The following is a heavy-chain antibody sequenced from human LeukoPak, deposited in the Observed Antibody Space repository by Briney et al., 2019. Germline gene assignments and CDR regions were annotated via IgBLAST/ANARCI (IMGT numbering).Heavy chain of an antibody. CDR2: IDWDDDK. J-gene: IGHJ4*02. CDR3: ARRYSTQGAWGSID. V-gene: IGHV2-70*11. D-gene: IGHD6-13*01. Sequence: SGPALVKPTQTLTLTCTFSGFSLSTSGMCVSWIRQPPGKALEWLARIDWDDDKYYSTSLKTRLTISKDTSKNQVVLTMTNMDPVDTATYYCARRYSTQGAWGSIDWGQGTLVTVSS. CDR1: GFSLSTSGMC.